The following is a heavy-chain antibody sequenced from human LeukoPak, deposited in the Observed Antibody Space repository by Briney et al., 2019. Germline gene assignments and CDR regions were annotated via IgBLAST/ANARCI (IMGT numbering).Heavy chain of an antibody. Sequence: QAGGSVTLSCAASGFTFSSYGMHWLRQAPGKGRVWVAFIRYDGSNKYYADSVRGRFTISRDNSKNTMYLQMNSLRAEDTAVYFCAKGDKMLTWRRTYNRFDPWGQGTLVTVSS. V-gene: IGHV3-30*02. CDR3: AKGDKMLTWRRTYNRFDP. CDR2: IRYDGSNK. CDR1: GFTFSSYG. J-gene: IGHJ5*02. D-gene: IGHD3-16*01.